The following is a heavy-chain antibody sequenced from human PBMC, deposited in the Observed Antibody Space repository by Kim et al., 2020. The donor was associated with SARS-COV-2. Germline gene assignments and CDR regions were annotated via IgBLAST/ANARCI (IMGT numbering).Heavy chain of an antibody. D-gene: IGHD6-13*01. CDR2: MNPNSGNT. V-gene: IGHV1-8*01. CDR3: ARGSSRSPLAADLQIYYYYYGMDV. CDR1: GYTFTSYD. Sequence: ASVKVSCKASGYTFTSYDINWVRQATGQGLEWMGWMNPNSGNTGYAQKFQGRVTMTRNTSISTAYMELSSLRSEDTAVYYCARGSSRSPLAADLQIYYYYYGMDVWGQGTTVTVSS. J-gene: IGHJ6*02.